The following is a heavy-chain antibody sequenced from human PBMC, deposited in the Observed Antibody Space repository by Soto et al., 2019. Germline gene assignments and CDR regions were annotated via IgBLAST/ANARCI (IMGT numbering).Heavy chain of an antibody. D-gene: IGHD4-17*01. J-gene: IGHJ4*02. CDR1: GGSISSYY. V-gene: IGHV4-59*01. CDR3: ARAYGDYVFDD. CDR2: IYYSGST. Sequence: PSETLSLTCTVSGGSISSYYWSWIRQPPGKGLEWIGYIYYSGSTNYNPSLKSRVTISVDTSKNQFSLKLSSVTAADTAVYYCARAYGDYVFDDWGQGTLVPVSS.